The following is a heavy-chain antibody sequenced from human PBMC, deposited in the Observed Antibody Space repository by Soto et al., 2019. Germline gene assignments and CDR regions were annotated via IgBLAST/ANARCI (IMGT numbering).Heavy chain of an antibody. Sequence: ASVKVSSKASGYTFTSYGISWVRQAPGQWLEWMGWISAYNGNTNYAQKLQGRVTMTTDTSTSTAYMELRSLRSDDTAVYYCARAYYDFWSGYYRGKKMDVWGKGTTVTVSS. CDR1: GYTFTSYG. V-gene: IGHV1-18*01. CDR3: ARAYYDFWSGYYRGKKMDV. J-gene: IGHJ6*04. CDR2: ISAYNGNT. D-gene: IGHD3-3*01.